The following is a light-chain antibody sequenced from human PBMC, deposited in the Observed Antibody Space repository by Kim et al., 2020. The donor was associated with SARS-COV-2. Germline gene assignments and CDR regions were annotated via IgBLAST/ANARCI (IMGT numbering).Light chain of an antibody. V-gene: IGKV1-39*01. CDR3: QQSYSTPYT. CDR1: QSVNQF. Sequence: DIQMTQSPSSLSASVGDRVSITCRASQSVNQFLNLYQQEAGKAPKLLIYAAATLQSGVPTRFSGSGSETEFTLTISSLQAEDFATYYCQQSYSTPYTFGQGTKLEI. CDR2: AAA. J-gene: IGKJ2*01.